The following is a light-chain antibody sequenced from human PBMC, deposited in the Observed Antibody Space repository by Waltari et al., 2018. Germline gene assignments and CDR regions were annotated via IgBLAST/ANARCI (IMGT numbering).Light chain of an antibody. CDR3: QQYNNWPRKNT. Sequence: EIVMTQSTATLSVSPGERATLSCRASQSVSSNLAWYHQKPGQAPRLLIYGASTRATGIPVRFSGNGSGTEFTLTISSLQSEDFAVYYCQQYNNWPRKNTFGQGTKLEIK. CDR2: GAS. CDR1: QSVSSN. J-gene: IGKJ2*01. V-gene: IGKV3-15*01.